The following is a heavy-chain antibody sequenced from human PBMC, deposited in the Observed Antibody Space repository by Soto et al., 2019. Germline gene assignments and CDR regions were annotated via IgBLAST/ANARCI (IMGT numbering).Heavy chain of an antibody. CDR2: VSANGQGI. D-gene: IGHD3-10*01. J-gene: IGHJ4*02. V-gene: IGHV3-23*01. CDR1: GFTFSSSA. Sequence: QPGGSLRLSCAASGFTFSSSAISWVRQAPGKGLEWVSAVSANGQGIYYADSVRGRFTISRDNSKNTVFLHMDSLSAEDTAVYYCEKDRHYPRDYFHYWGQGTLVTVSS. CDR3: EKDRHYPRDYFHY.